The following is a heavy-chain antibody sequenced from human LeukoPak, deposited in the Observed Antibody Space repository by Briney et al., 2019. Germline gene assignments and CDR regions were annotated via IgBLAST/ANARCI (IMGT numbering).Heavy chain of an antibody. CDR3: ARGVRGARNWFDP. CDR1: GGSISSYY. V-gene: IGHV4-4*09. Sequence: SETLSLTCTVSGGSISSYYWSWIRQPPGKGLEWIGYIYTSGSTNYNPSLKSRVTISVDTSKNQFSLKLSSVTAADTAVYYCARGVRGARNWFDPWGQGTLVTVSS. J-gene: IGHJ5*02. CDR2: IYTSGST. D-gene: IGHD3-10*01.